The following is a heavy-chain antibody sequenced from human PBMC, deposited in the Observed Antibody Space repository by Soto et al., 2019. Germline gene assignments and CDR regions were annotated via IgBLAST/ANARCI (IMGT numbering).Heavy chain of an antibody. CDR3: ARAETYYYDSSGSPPMDV. CDR2: ISSSSRYI. Sequence: EVQLVESGGGLVKPGGSLRLSCAASGFTFSSYSMNWVRQAPGKGLEWVSSISSSSRYIYYADSVKGRFNISRDNAKNSLYLQMNSLRAEDTAVYSWARAETYYYDSSGSPPMDVWGKGTTVTVSS. J-gene: IGHJ6*04. V-gene: IGHV3-21*01. D-gene: IGHD3-22*01. CDR1: GFTFSSYS.